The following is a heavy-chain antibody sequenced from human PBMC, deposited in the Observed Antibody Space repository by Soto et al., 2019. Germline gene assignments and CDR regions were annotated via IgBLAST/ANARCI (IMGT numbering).Heavy chain of an antibody. CDR1: GGSISSGGYY. J-gene: IGHJ4*02. D-gene: IGHD3-3*01. Sequence: SETVSLTCTVSGGSISSGGYYWSWIRQHPGKGLEWIGYIYYSGSTYYNPSLKSRVTVSVDTSKNQFSLKLSSVTAADTAVYYCARFGADFWSGYSNFDYWGQGTLVTVS. CDR2: IYYSGST. CDR3: ARFGADFWSGYSNFDY. V-gene: IGHV4-31*03.